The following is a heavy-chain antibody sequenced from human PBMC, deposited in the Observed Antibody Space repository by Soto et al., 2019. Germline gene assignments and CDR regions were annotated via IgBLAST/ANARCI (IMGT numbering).Heavy chain of an antibody. J-gene: IGHJ4*02. CDR3: ASGYLRYFDWLLHPYPLDY. CDR1: GGSISSSSYY. V-gene: IGHV4-39*01. D-gene: IGHD3-9*01. Sequence: SETLSLTCTVSGGSISSSSYYWGWIRQPPGKGLEWIGSIYYSGSTYYNPSLKSRVTISVDTSKNQFSLKLSSVTAADTAVYYCASGYLRYFDWLLHPYPLDYWGQGTLVTVSS. CDR2: IYYSGST.